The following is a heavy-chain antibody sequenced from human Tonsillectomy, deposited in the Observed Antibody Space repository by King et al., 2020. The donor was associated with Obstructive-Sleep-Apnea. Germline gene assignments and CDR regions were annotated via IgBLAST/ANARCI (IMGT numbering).Heavy chain of an antibody. CDR3: AKGTHGYCSSTSCYGAMDV. V-gene: IGHV3-23*04. CDR2: ISGSGGGT. CDR1: GFTFSSYA. Sequence: VQLVESGGGLVQPGGSLRLSCAASGFTFSSYAMSWVRQAPGKGLEWVSAISGSGGGTYYADSVKGRFTISRDNSKDTLYLQMNSLRAEDTVVYYCAKGTHGYCSSTSCYGAMDVWGQGTTVTVSS. J-gene: IGHJ6*02. D-gene: IGHD2-2*01.